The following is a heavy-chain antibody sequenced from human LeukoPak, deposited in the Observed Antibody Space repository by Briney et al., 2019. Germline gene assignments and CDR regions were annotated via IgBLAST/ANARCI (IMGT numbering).Heavy chain of an antibody. J-gene: IGHJ5*02. V-gene: IGHV4-39*02. Sequence: PSETLSLTCTVSGGSISSSSYYWGWIRQPPGKGVEWIGSIYYSGSNYYNPSLKSRVTISVNKEKNQFSLKLSSVSAADPAVYYCARDSLVGDWFDPWGQGILVTVSS. CDR3: ARDSLVGDWFDP. D-gene: IGHD2-15*01. CDR1: GGSISSSSYY. CDR2: IYYSGSN.